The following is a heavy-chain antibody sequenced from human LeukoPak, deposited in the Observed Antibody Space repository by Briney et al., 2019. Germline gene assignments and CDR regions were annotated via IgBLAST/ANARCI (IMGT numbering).Heavy chain of an antibody. V-gene: IGHV1-2*06. CDR3: ARDKSVVRYFDWLFNY. CDR2: INPNSGGT. Sequence: ASVKVSCKASGYTFTGYYMHWVRQAPGKGLDWMGRINPNSGGTNYAQKFQGRVTMTRDTSISTAYMELSRLRSDDTAVYYCARDKSVVRYFDWLFNYWGQETLVTVSS. J-gene: IGHJ4*02. CDR1: GYTFTGYY. D-gene: IGHD3-9*01.